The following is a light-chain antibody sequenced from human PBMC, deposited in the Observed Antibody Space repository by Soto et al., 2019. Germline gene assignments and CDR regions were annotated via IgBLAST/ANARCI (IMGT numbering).Light chain of an antibody. CDR2: EVS. V-gene: IGLV2-14*01. J-gene: IGLJ1*01. Sequence: QYALTQPASVSGSPGQSITISCTGTSSDVGGYHYVSWYQQHPGKAPKLMIYEVSNRPSGVSNLFSGSKSGNTASLTISGLQAEDEADYYGSSYTSSSTPDVFGTGTKLTVL. CDR3: SSYTSSSTPDV. CDR1: SSDVGGYHY.